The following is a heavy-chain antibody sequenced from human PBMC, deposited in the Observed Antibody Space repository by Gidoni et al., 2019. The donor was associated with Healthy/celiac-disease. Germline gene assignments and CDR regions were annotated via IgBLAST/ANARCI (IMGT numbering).Heavy chain of an antibody. V-gene: IGHV4-34*01. CDR2: INHSGST. CDR1: GGSFSGYY. Sequence: QVQLQQWGAGLLKPSETLSLTCAVYGGSFSGYYWSWIRQPPGKGLEWIGEINHSGSTNYNPSLKSRVTISVDTSKNQFSLKLSSVTAADTAVYYCARDRGYCSSTSCSRDAFDIWGQGTMVTVSS. D-gene: IGHD2-2*01. CDR3: ARDRGYCSSTSCSRDAFDI. J-gene: IGHJ3*02.